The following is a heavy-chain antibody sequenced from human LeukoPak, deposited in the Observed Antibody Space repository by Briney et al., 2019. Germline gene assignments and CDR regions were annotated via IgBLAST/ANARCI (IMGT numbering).Heavy chain of an antibody. D-gene: IGHD6-19*01. CDR1: GFTFSTHV. J-gene: IGHJ4*02. Sequence: GGSLRLSCAASGFTFSTHVMTWVRQAPGKGLEWVSAISGTTIRGSGGSTYYADSVKGRFTISRDNSKNTLYLQMNSLRAEDTAVYYCAKDRVAVAGSYYFDYWGQGTLVTVSS. V-gene: IGHV3-23*01. CDR2: ISGTTIRGSGGST. CDR3: AKDRVAVAGSYYFDY.